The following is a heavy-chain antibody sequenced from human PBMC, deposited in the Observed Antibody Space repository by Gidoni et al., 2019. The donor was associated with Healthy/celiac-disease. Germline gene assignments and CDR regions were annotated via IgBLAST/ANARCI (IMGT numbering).Heavy chain of an antibody. CDR1: GFTFSSYE. J-gene: IGHJ4*02. V-gene: IGHV3-48*03. CDR2: ISSSGSTI. CDR3: ARVGPPKPSFDY. D-gene: IGHD1-26*01. Sequence: VQLVESGGGLVQPGGSLRLSCSASGFTFSSYEMNWVRQAPGKGLEWVSYISSSGSTIYYADSVKGRFTISRDNAKNSLYLQMNSLRAEDTAVYYCARVGPPKPSFDYWGQGTLVTVSS.